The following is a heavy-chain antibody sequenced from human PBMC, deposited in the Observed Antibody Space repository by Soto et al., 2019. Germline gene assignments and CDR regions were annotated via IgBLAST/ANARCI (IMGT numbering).Heavy chain of an antibody. J-gene: IGHJ4*01. CDR1: GYSFTIYW. V-gene: IGHV5-51*01. CDR3: AAITYYDFWSGYYTDHEDQVFDY. D-gene: IGHD3-3*01. Sequence: GQSLKISCKGSGYSFTIYWNGWVRQMPGKGLESMGIIYPCDFDTRYSPSFQGQLTISADKSISTAYQQWSSPKASRTAMYYYAAITYYDFWSGYYTDHEDQVFDYWGQGTLVTVSS. CDR2: IYPCDFDT.